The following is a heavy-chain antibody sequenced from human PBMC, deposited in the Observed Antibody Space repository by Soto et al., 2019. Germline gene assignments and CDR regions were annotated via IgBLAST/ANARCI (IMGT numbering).Heavy chain of an antibody. CDR3: ARQGSNGAYYYYGMDV. Sequence: PXDSLTISCKGSGYRFSSYWIAWVRQIPGKGLEWMGIIYPGDSDTRYSPSFQGQVTMSVDKSNNTAYLHWRSLKASDTAMYYCARQGSNGAYYYYGMDVWGQGTTVTVSS. CDR2: IYPGDSDT. D-gene: IGHD2-8*01. J-gene: IGHJ6*02. CDR1: GYRFSSYW. V-gene: IGHV5-51*01.